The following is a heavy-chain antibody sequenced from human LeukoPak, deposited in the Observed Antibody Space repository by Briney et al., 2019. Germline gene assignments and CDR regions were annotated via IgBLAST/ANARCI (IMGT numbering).Heavy chain of an antibody. Sequence: PGGSLRLSCAASGFTFGSYSMSWVRQAPGKGLEWVSAISGSGGSSYYADSVKGRFTISRDNSKNTLYLQMNSLRAEDTAVYYCAKCLSDIVVVVAAHFDYWGKGTLVTVSS. D-gene: IGHD2-15*01. CDR2: ISGSGGSS. V-gene: IGHV3-23*01. CDR1: GFTFGSYS. CDR3: AKCLSDIVVVVAAHFDY. J-gene: IGHJ4*02.